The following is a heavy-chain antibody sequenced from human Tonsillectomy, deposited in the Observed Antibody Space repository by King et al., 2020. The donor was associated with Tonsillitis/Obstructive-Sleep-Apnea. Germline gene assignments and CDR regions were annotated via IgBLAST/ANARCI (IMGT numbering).Heavy chain of an antibody. Sequence: VQLVESGGGLVKPGGSLRLSCAASGFTFCTFGMNWVRQAPGKGLGWGSSFSSRRTYIYYEDSVKGRFTISRDNAMNSLYLQMNSLRAEDTAVYYCARSTYSSGWYYDAFDIWGQGTMVTVSS. J-gene: IGHJ3*02. CDR2: FSSRRTYI. D-gene: IGHD6-19*01. V-gene: IGHV3-21*01. CDR1: GFTFCTFG. CDR3: ARSTYSSGWYYDAFDI.